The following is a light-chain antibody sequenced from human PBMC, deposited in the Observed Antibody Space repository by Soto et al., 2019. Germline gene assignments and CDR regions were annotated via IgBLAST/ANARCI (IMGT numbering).Light chain of an antibody. CDR1: QSVSSY. V-gene: IGKV3-11*01. J-gene: IGKJ1*01. Sequence: EIVLTQSPATPSLSPGERATLSCRASQSVSSYLAWYQQKPGQAPRLLIYDASNRATGIPARFSGSGSGTDFTLTISSLEPEDFEVYYCQQRSNWPTFGQVTKV. CDR2: DAS. CDR3: QQRSNWPT.